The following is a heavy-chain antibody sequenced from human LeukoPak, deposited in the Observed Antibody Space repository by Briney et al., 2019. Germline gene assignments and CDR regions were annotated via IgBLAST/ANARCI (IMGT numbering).Heavy chain of an antibody. Sequence: SETLSLTCTVSGGSISSTSYYWGWIRQPPGKGLEWIGTMYYSGSAYYNPSLKSRVTISVDTSKNQFSLKLSSVTAADTAVYYCARHKYGGNSRTIFDYWGQGTLVTVSS. J-gene: IGHJ4*02. CDR1: GGSISSTSYY. D-gene: IGHD4-23*01. CDR2: MYYSGSA. V-gene: IGHV4-39*01. CDR3: ARHKYGGNSRTIFDY.